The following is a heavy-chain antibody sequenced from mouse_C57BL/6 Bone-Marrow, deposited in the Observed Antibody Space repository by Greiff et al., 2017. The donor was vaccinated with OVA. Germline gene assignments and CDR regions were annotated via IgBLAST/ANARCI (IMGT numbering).Heavy chain of an antibody. CDR3: ARHDGNSPYYYAMDY. V-gene: IGHV2-6-1*01. CDR1: GFSLTSYG. CDR2: IWSDGST. D-gene: IGHD2-1*01. J-gene: IGHJ4*01. Sequence: VQLKESGPGLVAPSQSLSITCTVSGFSLTSYGVHWVRQPPGKGLEWLVVIWSDGSTTYNSALKSRLSISKDNSKSQVFLKMNSLQTDDTAMYYCARHDGNSPYYYAMDYWGQGTSVTVSS.